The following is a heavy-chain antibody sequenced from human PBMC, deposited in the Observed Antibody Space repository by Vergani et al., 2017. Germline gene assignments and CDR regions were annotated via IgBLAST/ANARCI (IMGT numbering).Heavy chain of an antibody. Sequence: QVQLVESGGGVVQPGRSLRLSCAASGFTFSSYGMHWVRQAPGKGLEWVAVISYDGSNKSYADSVKGRFTISRDNSKNTLYLQMNSLRAEDTAVYYCARDTLNWGQGTLVTVSS. J-gene: IGHJ4*02. CDR3: ARDTLN. CDR2: ISYDGSNK. CDR1: GFTFSSYG. V-gene: IGHV3-30*03.